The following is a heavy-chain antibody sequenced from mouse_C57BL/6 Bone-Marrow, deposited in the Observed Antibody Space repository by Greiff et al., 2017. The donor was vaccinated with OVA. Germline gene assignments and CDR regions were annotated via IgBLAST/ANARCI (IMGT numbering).Heavy chain of an antibody. V-gene: IGHV1-62-2*01. CDR1: GYTFTEYT. CDR3: ARHEARVPITTVVATGYFDV. J-gene: IGHJ1*03. D-gene: IGHD1-1*01. CDR2: FYPGSGSI. Sequence: QVHVKQSGAELVKPGASVKLSCKASGYTFTEYTIHWVKQRSGQGLEWIGWFYPGSGSIKYNEKFKDKATLTADKSSSTVYMELSRLTSEDSAVYFCARHEARVPITTVVATGYFDVWGTGTTVTVSS.